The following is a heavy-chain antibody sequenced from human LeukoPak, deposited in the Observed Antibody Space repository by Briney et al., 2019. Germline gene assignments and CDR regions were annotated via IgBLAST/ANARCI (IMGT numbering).Heavy chain of an antibody. CDR1: GGSIDRSIYY. CDR2: IFYSGRT. V-gene: IGHV4-39*07. CDR3: ARVGGANPARNFDY. J-gene: IGHJ4*02. D-gene: IGHD4/OR15-4a*01. Sequence: SETLSLTCTVSGGSIDRSIYYWSWIRQPPGKGLEWIGSIFYSGRTDYNPSLKSRVTISLDTSKNQFSLKMTTVTAADTAVYYCARVGGANPARNFDYWGQGSLVTVSS.